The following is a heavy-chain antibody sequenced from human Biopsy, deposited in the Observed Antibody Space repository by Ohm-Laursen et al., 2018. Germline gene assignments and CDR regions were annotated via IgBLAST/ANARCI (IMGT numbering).Heavy chain of an antibody. D-gene: IGHD6-6*01. V-gene: IGHV3-21*06. CDR3: ARERGRKSIAATDY. J-gene: IGHJ4*02. Sequence: SLRLSCPASGFTFSSYAMERVRQAPGKGLEWVSSIAERSTYISYADSVKGRFTISRDNAQNSLYLQMNNLRVEDTAVYYCARERGRKSIAATDYWGQGVLVTVSS. CDR2: IAERSTYI. CDR1: GFTFSSYA.